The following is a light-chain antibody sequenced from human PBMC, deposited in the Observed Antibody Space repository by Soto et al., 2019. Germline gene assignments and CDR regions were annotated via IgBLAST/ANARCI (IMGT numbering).Light chain of an antibody. J-gene: IGLJ1*01. CDR2: EVS. CDR1: SSDVGGYNY. V-gene: IGLV2-14*01. CDR3: TSYTSSITLDV. Sequence: QSALTQPASVSGSPGQSITISCTGTSSDVGGYNYVSWYQQHPGKATKLMIYEVSNRPLGVSNRFSGSKSGNTASLTISGLQSEDEADYYCTSYTSSITLDVFGAGTKVTAL.